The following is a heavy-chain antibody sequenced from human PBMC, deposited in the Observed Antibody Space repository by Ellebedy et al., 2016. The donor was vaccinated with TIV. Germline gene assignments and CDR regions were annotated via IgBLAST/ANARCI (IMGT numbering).Heavy chain of an antibody. CDR2: ISYDGSSK. CDR1: GFTVTTNY. J-gene: IGHJ4*02. D-gene: IGHD6-19*01. CDR3: ARDLDKSSGWYGGAAY. Sequence: GESLKISCAASGFTVTTNYMNWVRQAPGKGLEWVAVISYDGSSKYYADSVKGRFTISRDNSMTTLYLEMNSLRAEDTAVYYCARDLDKSSGWYGGAAYWGQGTLVTVSS. V-gene: IGHV3-30-3*01.